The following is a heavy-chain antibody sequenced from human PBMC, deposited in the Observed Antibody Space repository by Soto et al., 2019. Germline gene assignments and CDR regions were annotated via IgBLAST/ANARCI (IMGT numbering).Heavy chain of an antibody. J-gene: IGHJ6*02. CDR1: GGSFSAYY. V-gene: IGHV4-34*01. CDR3: ARGFPTHYYYGMDV. CDR2: INHSGST. Sequence: QVQLQQWGAGLLKPSETLSLTCAVYGGSFSAYYWSWIRQPPGKGLEWIGEINHSGSTNYNPSLKSRVTISVDTSKNQFSLKLSFVTAADTAVYYCARGFPTHYYYGMDVWGQGTTVTVSS.